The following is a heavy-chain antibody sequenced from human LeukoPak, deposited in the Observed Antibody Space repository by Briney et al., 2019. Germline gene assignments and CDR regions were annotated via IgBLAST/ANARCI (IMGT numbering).Heavy chain of an antibody. CDR2: VKQDGSEK. CDR1: GFTFSSYW. J-gene: IGHJ4*02. Sequence: PGGSLRLSRAASGFTFSSYWMSWVRQAPGKGLEWVANVKQDGSEKYYVDSVKGRFTISRDNAKNSLYLQMNSLRAEDTAVYYCARDRVPLAYYYDSSGYYYGGGFFDYWGQGTLVTVSS. CDR3: ARDRVPLAYYYDSSGYYYGGGFFDY. V-gene: IGHV3-7*01. D-gene: IGHD3-22*01.